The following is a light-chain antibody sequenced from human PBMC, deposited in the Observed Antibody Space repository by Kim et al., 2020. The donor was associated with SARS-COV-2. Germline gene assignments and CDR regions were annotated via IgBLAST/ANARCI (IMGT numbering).Light chain of an antibody. CDR1: QCVSGW. CDR3: PQSYSFPRT. V-gene: IGKV1-39*01. Sequence: ASGGDRVPLPWRARQCVSGWLNWYQQKPGRGPPLLVYKTSPLQAGVPPRVSGSGSGTDFTLTISRLQPEDFAAYYCPQSYSFPRTFGQGTKVDIK. J-gene: IGKJ1*01. CDR2: KTS.